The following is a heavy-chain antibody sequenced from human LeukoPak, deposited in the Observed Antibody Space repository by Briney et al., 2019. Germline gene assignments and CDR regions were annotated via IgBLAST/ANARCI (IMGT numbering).Heavy chain of an antibody. CDR2: INPNSGGT. D-gene: IGHD6-19*01. CDR1: GYTFTGYY. J-gene: IGHJ4*02. CDR3: ARGAGSGWYGEYFDY. Sequence: EASVKVSCKASGYTFTGYYMHWVRQAHGQGLEWMGWINPNSGGTNYAQKFQGWVTMTRDTSISTAYMELSRLRSDDTAVYYCARGAGSGWYGEYFDYWGQGTLVTVSS. V-gene: IGHV1-2*04.